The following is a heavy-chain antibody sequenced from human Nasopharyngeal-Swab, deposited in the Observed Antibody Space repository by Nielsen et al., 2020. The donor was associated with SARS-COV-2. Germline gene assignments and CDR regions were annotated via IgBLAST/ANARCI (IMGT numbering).Heavy chain of an antibody. J-gene: IGHJ3*02. CDR3: ATDRGDGFDI. CDR1: GYTLTALS. Sequence: ASVKVSCKVSGYTLTALSMHWVRQAPGKGLEWMGGFHPEVGETIYAQKFQGRGTMTEDTSTNTAYMELSSLRSEDTAVYYCATDRGDGFDIWGQGTKVTVPS. CDR2: FHPEVGET. V-gene: IGHV1-24*01.